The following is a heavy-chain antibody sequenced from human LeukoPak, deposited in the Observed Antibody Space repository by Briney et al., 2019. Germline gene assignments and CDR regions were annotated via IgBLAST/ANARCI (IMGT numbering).Heavy chain of an antibody. Sequence: SVKVSCKTSGGTFNNSAISWVRQAPGQGLEWLGGIMPLFGTAGYAQKFQGRVTITKDESTRTVYLELTSLTSDDTAVYYCARDVHGDFGSGWFDPWGQGTLVSVSS. CDR2: IMPLFGTA. V-gene: IGHV1-69*05. J-gene: IGHJ5*02. D-gene: IGHD2-21*02. CDR1: GGTFNNSA. CDR3: ARDVHGDFGSGWFDP.